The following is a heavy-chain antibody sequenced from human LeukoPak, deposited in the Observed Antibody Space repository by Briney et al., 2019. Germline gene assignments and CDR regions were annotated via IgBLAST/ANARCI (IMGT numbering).Heavy chain of an antibody. J-gene: IGHJ6*02. CDR2: INPSGGST. V-gene: IGHV1-46*01. D-gene: IGHD6-13*01. Sequence: GASVKVSCKASEYTFTSYCMHWVRQAPGQGLEWMGIINPSGGSTTYAQRFQGRLTMTTDTSTSTVYMELSSLRSEDTAVYYCARGTIGSSWSYYYNDMDVWGQGTTVTVSS. CDR1: EYTFTSYC. CDR3: ARGTIGSSWSYYYNDMDV.